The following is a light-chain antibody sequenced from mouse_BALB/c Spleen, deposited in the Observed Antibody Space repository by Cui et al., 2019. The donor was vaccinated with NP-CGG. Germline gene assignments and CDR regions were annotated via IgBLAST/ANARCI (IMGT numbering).Light chain of an antibody. CDR3: ALWYNNHWV. V-gene: IGLV1*01. J-gene: IGLJ1*01. CDR1: TGAVTNSNY. Sequence: QAVVTQESALTTSPGETVTLTCRSSTGAVTNSNYANWVQEKPDHLFTGLIGGTNNRVPGVPARFSGSLIGDKAALTITGAQTEDEAIYVCALWYNNHWVFGGGTKLTVL. CDR2: GTN.